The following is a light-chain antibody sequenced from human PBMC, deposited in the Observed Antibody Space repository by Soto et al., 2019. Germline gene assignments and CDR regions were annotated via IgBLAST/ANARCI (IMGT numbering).Light chain of an antibody. CDR1: QSLLHSNGYKY. Sequence: DIVMTQSPLSLPVTPGEPASISCRSSQSLLHSNGYKYLDWYLQKPGQSPQLLIYLGSNRASGVPDRFSGSGSGTDFTLKISRVEAEDVGVYYCMQALQTPRTFGQGT. CDR2: LGS. CDR3: MQALQTPRT. J-gene: IGKJ1*01. V-gene: IGKV2-28*01.